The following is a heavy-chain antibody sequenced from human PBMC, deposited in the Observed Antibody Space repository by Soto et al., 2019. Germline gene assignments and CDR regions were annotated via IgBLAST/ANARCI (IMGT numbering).Heavy chain of an antibody. CDR3: AKKGLGSLATYCNYGDCHYAFDL. J-gene: IGHJ3*01. CDR2: VSGGGDGT. Sequence: EVQLLEAGRGLVQPGGSLRLSCAASGFTFSNYAMSWVRQAPGKGLEWVSTVSGGGDGTYYADSAKGRFTISRDNPRNTVYLEMDRLRAEDTAVDYCAKKGLGSLATYCNYGDCHYAFDLCGEGTIATVSS. V-gene: IGHV3-23*01. CDR1: GFTFSNYA. D-gene: IGHD2-21*02.